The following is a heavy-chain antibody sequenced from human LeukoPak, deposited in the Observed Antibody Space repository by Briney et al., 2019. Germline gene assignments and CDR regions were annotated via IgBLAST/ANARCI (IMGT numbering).Heavy chain of an antibody. V-gene: IGHV4-4*07. CDR3: ARAIYGSRTLTRAYFDY. CDR2: IYSGGST. D-gene: IGHD3-10*01. J-gene: IGHJ4*02. CDR1: GGSINIY. Sequence: SETLSLTCTVSGGSINIYWTWIRQPAGKGLEWIGRIYSGGSTNFNPSLKSRVTMSVDTSKNQFSLKLSSVTAADTAVYYCARAIYGSRTLTRAYFDYWGQGTLVTVSS.